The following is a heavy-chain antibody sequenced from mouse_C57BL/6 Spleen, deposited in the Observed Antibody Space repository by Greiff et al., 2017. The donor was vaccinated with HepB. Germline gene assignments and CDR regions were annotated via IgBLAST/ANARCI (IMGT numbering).Heavy chain of an antibody. CDR1: GYTFTNYW. Sequence: VQLQQSGAELVRPGTSVKMSCKASGYTFTNYWIGWAKQRPGHGLEWIGDIYPGGGYTNYNEKFKGKATLTADKSSSTAYMQFSSLTSEDSAIFYCARGNSVYAMDYWGQGTSVTVSS. J-gene: IGHJ4*01. CDR2: IYPGGGYT. D-gene: IGHD2-1*01. CDR3: ARGNSVYAMDY. V-gene: IGHV1-63*01.